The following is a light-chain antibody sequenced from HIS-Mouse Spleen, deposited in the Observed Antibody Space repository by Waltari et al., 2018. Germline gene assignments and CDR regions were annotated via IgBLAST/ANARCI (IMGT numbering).Light chain of an antibody. CDR1: SLRSYY. V-gene: IGLV3-19*01. Sequence: SSELTQDPAVSVALGQPVRITCQGASLRSYYASWYQPKPGQAPVLVIYSKNNRPSGIPDRFSGSSSGNTASLTITGAQAEDEADYYCNSRDSSGNHVVFGGGTKLTVL. CDR2: SKN. J-gene: IGLJ2*01. CDR3: NSRDSSGNHVV.